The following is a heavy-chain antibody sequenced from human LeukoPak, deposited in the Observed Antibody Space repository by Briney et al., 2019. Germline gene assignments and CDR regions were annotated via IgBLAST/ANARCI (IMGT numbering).Heavy chain of an antibody. CDR1: GDSMNSYY. D-gene: IGHD2-2*01. CDR3: ARVTSTFNYSYYYYMDV. Sequence: SETLSLTCTVSGDSMNSYYWNWIRQPPGKGLEWVGYVYDSGRTNYNPSLKSRVTISVDTSKNRFSLRLKSVTAADTAVYYCARVTSTFNYSYYYYMDVWGKGTTVTISS. CDR2: VYDSGRT. V-gene: IGHV4-59*01. J-gene: IGHJ6*03.